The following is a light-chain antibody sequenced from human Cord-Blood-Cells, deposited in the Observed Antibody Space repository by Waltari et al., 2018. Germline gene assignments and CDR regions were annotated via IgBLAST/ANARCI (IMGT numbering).Light chain of an antibody. CDR3: CSYAGSYTWV. CDR1: SSDVGGYNY. CDR2: VVS. J-gene: IGLJ3*02. Sequence: QSALTQPRSVSGSPGQSVTISCTGTSSDVGGYNYVSWYQQHPGKAPKLMIYVVSTRPSGVPDRFSGSKSGNTASLTISGLQAEDEADYYCCSYAGSYTWVFGGGTKLTVL. V-gene: IGLV2-11*01.